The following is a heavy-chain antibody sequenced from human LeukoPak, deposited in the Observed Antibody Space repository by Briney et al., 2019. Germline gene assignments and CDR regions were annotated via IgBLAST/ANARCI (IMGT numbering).Heavy chain of an antibody. J-gene: IGHJ4*02. CDR2: IYYTGKN. Sequence: SETLSLTCAVSGGSINSHYWGWIRQPPGKGLQWIGDIYYTGKNNYNPSLKRRVTISLDTSKDHLSLNLTSVLAAYAAIYYCVXRXTGWNSFDYXGQGILVTVSS. CDR1: GGSINSHY. D-gene: IGHD6-19*01. CDR3: VXRXTGWNSFDY. V-gene: IGHV4-59*08.